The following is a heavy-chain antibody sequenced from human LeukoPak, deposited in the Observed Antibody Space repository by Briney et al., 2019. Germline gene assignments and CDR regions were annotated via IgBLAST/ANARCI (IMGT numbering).Heavy chain of an antibody. J-gene: IGHJ4*02. CDR1: GFTFSGYA. V-gene: IGHV3-23*01. D-gene: IGHD2-15*01. CDR2: ICGSGGTT. CDR3: AKGGSGATCYSGSDS. Sequence: GGSLRLSCAASGFTFSGYAMSWVRQAPGKGLEWVSAICGSGGTTHYADSVKGRFTISRDDSKNTLYLQMNGLRVEDTAIYFCAKGGSGATCYSGSDSWGQGTLVTVSS.